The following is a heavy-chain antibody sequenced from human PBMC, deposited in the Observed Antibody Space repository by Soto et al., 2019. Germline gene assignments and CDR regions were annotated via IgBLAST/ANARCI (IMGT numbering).Heavy chain of an antibody. V-gene: IGHV4-34*01. Sequence: SETLSLTCAVYGGCFSGYYWSWILQPPGKGLEWIGEINHSGSTNYNPSLKRRVTISVDTYKNQFSLKLSSVTDADTAVYYCARGGIIIYYYGMDVWGQGTTVTSP. J-gene: IGHJ6*02. CDR3: ARGGIIIYYYGMDV. CDR1: GGCFSGYY. D-gene: IGHD2-15*01. CDR2: INHSGST.